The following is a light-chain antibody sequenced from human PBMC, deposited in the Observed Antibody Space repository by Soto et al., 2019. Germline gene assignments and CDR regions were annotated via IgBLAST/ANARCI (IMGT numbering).Light chain of an antibody. J-gene: IGKJ4*01. Sequence: EIVMTQSPATLSVSPGERASLSCRASQSVRSNLAWYQQTPGQAPRLLIYGASTRATGIPARFSGSGSETDFTLTISSLEPEDSAVYYCQQRSNWPSLTFGGGTKVDIK. CDR2: GAS. V-gene: IGKV3-11*01. CDR1: QSVRSN. CDR3: QQRSNWPSLT.